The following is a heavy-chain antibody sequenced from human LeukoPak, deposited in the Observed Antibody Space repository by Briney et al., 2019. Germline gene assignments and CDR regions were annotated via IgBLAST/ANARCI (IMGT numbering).Heavy chain of an antibody. V-gene: IGHV4-34*01. D-gene: IGHD1-26*01. CDR1: GGSFSGYY. J-gene: IGHJ4*02. CDR2: INHSGST. Sequence: PSETLSLTCAVYGGSFSGYYWSWIRQPPGKGLEWIGEINHSGSTNYNPCLKSRVTISVDTSKNQFSLKLSSVTAADTAVYYCARGPFIVGATLDYWGQGTLVTVSS. CDR3: ARGPFIVGATLDY.